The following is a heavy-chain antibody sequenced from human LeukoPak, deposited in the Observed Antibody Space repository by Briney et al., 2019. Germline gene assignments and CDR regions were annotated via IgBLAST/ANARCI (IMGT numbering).Heavy chain of an antibody. D-gene: IGHD6-13*01. J-gene: IGHJ6*03. Sequence: PSETLSLTCAVYGGSFSGYYWSWIRQPPGKGLEWIGEINHSGSTNYNPSLKSRVTISVDTSKNQFSLTLSSVTAADTAVYYCARALPRDSSSWYYYYYMDVWGKGTTVTVSS. CDR2: INHSGST. CDR3: ARALPRDSSSWYYYYYMDV. V-gene: IGHV4-34*01. CDR1: GGSFSGYY.